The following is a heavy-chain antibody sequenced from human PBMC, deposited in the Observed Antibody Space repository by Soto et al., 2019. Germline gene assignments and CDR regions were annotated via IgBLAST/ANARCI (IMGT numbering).Heavy chain of an antibody. CDR1: GFTFSSYA. D-gene: IGHD6-19*01. V-gene: IGHV3-30-3*01. J-gene: IGHJ6*02. CDR2: ISYDGSNK. Sequence: QVQLVESGGGVVQPGRSLRLSCAASGFTFSSYAMHWVRQAPGKGLEWVAVISYDGSNKYYADSVKGRFTISRDNSKNTLYLQMNSLRAEDTAVYYCARGGYSSGGYQDPIYYYYGMDVWGQGTTVTVSS. CDR3: ARGGYSSGGYQDPIYYYYGMDV.